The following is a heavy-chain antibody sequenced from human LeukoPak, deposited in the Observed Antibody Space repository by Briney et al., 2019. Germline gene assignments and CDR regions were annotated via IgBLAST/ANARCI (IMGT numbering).Heavy chain of an antibody. D-gene: IGHD1-26*01. Sequence: SETLSLTCTVSGGSISSSSYYLGWIRQPPGKGLEWIGSIYYSGSTYYNPSLKSRVTISVDTSKNQFSLKLSSVTAADTAVYYCARLGRVAWDLPGGYWGQGTLVTVSS. CDR3: ARLGRVAWDLPGGY. CDR1: GGSISSSSYY. J-gene: IGHJ4*02. CDR2: IYYSGST. V-gene: IGHV4-39*07.